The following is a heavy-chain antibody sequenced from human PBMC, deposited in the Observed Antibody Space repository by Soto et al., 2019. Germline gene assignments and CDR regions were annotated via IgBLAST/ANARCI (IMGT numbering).Heavy chain of an antibody. Sequence: PPETLSLTCTVSGGSVSIGDYYWTWIRQPPGKGLEWIGDIYYSGNTYFNSSLRGRVTISMDTSKNQFSLRLSSVTAADTAVYYCARSPAYYSGSGSYLTSFGPWGQGTLVTVSS. D-gene: IGHD3-10*01. CDR3: ARSPAYYSGSGSYLTSFGP. V-gene: IGHV4-30-4*01. J-gene: IGHJ5*02. CDR1: GGSVSIGDYY. CDR2: IYYSGNT.